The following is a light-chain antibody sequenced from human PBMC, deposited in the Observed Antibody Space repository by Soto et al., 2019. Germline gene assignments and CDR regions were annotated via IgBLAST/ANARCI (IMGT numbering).Light chain of an antibody. J-gene: IGLJ1*01. V-gene: IGLV8-61*01. CDR1: SGTVSTANY. Sequence: QAVVTQAPSFSVSPGGTVRLTCGLTSGTVSTANYPSWYQQTPGQPPRTLIYSTNTRSSGVPDRFSGSILGNKAALTITGAQADDDSDYVCVLYLGSGISPNHVFGTGIKVTVL. CDR3: VLYLGSGISPNHV. CDR2: STN.